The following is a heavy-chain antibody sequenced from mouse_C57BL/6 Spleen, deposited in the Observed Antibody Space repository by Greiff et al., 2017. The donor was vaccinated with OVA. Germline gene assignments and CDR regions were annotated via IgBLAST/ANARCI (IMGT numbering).Heavy chain of an antibody. Sequence: VKLMESGAELVRPGTSVKMSCKASGYTFTNYWIGWAQQRPGHGLEWIGDIYPGNGYSNYNEKFKGKGTLTADKSSSTAYMQFSSLTSEDSAIYSCASSAYYLDYWGQGTTLTVSS. CDR2: IYPGNGYS. CDR1: GYTFTNYW. CDR3: ASSAYYLDY. J-gene: IGHJ2*01. V-gene: IGHV1-63*01. D-gene: IGHD2-10*01.